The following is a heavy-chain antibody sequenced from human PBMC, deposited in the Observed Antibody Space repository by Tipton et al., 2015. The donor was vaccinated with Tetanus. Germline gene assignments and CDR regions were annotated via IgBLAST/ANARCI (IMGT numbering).Heavy chain of an antibody. CDR3: ARDRGDYIYYGMDV. CDR2: IDPNSGGT. V-gene: IGHV1-2*02. D-gene: IGHD3-22*01. CDR1: GYTFTDYY. Sequence: QLVQSGAEMKKPGASVKVSCKASGYTFTDYYIYWVRQAPGQGLEWMGWIDPNSGGTVYAQKFQGRVTMTRDTSISTGYMELRSLRSGDTAVYYCARDRGDYIYYGMDVWGPGTTVTVS. J-gene: IGHJ6*02.